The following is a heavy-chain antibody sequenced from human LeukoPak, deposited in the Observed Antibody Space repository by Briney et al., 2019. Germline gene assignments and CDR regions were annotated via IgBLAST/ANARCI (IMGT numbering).Heavy chain of an antibody. J-gene: IGHJ4*02. D-gene: IGHD1-20*01. V-gene: IGHV3-7*01. Sequence: GGSLRLSYAVSGFTFSSYWMSWFRQAPGKGLGWVANIKQDGSEKYYLDSVKGRFTISRDNAKNSLYLQMNSLRAEDTAVYYCVRDHNWASDCWGQGTLVTVSS. CDR1: GFTFSSYW. CDR2: IKQDGSEK. CDR3: VRDHNWASDC.